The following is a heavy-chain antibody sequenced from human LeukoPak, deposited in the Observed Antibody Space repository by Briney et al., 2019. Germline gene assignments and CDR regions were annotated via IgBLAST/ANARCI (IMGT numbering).Heavy chain of an antibody. CDR2: ISSSGSTI. Sequence: PGGSLRLSCAAPGFTFSDYYMSWIRQAPGKGREWVSYISSSGSTIYYADSVKGRFTISRDNAKNSLYLQMNSLRAEDTAVYYCARCSPYSSGPHYWGQGTLVTVSS. CDR3: ARCSPYSSGPHY. J-gene: IGHJ4*02. CDR1: GFTFSDYY. V-gene: IGHV3-11*01. D-gene: IGHD6-19*01.